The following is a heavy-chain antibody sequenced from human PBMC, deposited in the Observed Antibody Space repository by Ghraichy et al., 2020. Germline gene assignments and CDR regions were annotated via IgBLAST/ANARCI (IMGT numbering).Heavy chain of an antibody. CDR2: ISSSGTNM. CDR1: GFTFSNYE. Sequence: GGSLRLSCAASGFTFSNYEMNWVRQAPGEGLEWVSYISSSGTNMFYADSVKGRFTMSRVSARLTISRDNAKNSLYLQMNSLRVEDTAVYYCARGGSPNYYLNAFDIWGRGTVVIVSS. CDR3: ARGGSPNYYLNAFDI. V-gene: IGHV3-48*03. D-gene: IGHD2-2*01. J-gene: IGHJ3*02.